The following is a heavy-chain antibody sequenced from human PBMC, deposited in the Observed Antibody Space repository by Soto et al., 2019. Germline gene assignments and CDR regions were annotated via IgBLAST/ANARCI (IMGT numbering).Heavy chain of an antibody. CDR3: ARVYCSSTSCWEFDP. D-gene: IGHD2-2*01. V-gene: IGHV4-31*03. CDR2: IYYSGST. Sequence: SETLSLTCTVSGGSISSGGYSWSWIRQHPGKGLEWIGYIYYSGSTYYNPSLKSRVTISVDTSKNQFSLKLSSVTAADTAVYYCARVYCSSTSCWEFDPWGQGTLVTVSS. CDR1: GGSISSGGYS. J-gene: IGHJ5*02.